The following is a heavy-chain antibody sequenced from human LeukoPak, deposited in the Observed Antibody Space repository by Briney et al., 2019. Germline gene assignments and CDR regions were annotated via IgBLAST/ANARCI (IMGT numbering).Heavy chain of an antibody. CDR2: IWYDGSNK. V-gene: IGHV3-33*01. Sequence: SGGSLRLSCAASGFNFSSFVIHWVRQAPGKGLEWVAVIWYDGSNKYYADSVKGRFTISRDNSKNTLYLQMNSLRAEDTAVYYCARGPSAYPKCFDYWGQGTLVTVSS. J-gene: IGHJ4*02. D-gene: IGHD5-12*01. CDR3: ARGPSAYPKCFDY. CDR1: GFNFSSFV.